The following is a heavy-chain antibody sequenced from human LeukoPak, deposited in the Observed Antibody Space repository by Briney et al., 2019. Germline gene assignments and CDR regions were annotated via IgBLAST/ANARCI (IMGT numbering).Heavy chain of an antibody. Sequence: PGGSLRLSCAASGFTFSSYSVNWVRQAPGKGLEWVSSISSSSSYIYYADSVKGRFTISRDNAKNSLYLQMNSLRAEDTAVYYCAREWVGATGFDIWGQGTMVTVSS. D-gene: IGHD1-26*01. J-gene: IGHJ3*02. CDR3: AREWVGATGFDI. CDR1: GFTFSSYS. V-gene: IGHV3-21*01. CDR2: ISSSSSYI.